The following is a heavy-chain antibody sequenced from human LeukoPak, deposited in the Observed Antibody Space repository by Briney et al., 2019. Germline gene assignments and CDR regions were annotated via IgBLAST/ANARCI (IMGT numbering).Heavy chain of an antibody. J-gene: IGHJ6*03. D-gene: IGHD3-10*01. CDR1: LDPFSNYL. Sequence: SVNVSRQSSLDPFSNYLINAVRQPPGQGREGMGGIIPMFSEEQYTQKFQGRGTITADESTNTAYMELSSLRSEDTAVYYCAKSRYFYGAGRDYKRSEEYYRDVWGKGTTVTVSS. CDR3: AKSRYFYGAGRDYKRSEEYYRDV. V-gene: IGHV1-69*13. CDR2: IIPMFSEE.